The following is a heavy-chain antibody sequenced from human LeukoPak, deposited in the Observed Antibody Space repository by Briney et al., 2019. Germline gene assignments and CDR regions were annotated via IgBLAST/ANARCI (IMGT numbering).Heavy chain of an antibody. CDR2: IFYSGST. D-gene: IGHD5-24*01. J-gene: IGHJ4*02. CDR1: GGSISSSSYY. CDR3: ARQPRDGHNPRPYYFDY. Sequence: SETLSLTCTASGGSISSSSYYWGWIRQPPGKGLEWIGTIFYSGSTYYSPSLKSRVTISVDTSKNQFSLKLTSVTAADTAVYYCARQPRDGHNPRPYYFDYWGQGTLVTVSS. V-gene: IGHV4-39*01.